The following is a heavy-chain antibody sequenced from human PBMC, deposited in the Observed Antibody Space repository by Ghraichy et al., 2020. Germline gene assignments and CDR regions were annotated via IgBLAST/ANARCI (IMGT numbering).Heavy chain of an antibody. CDR3: ARALQFYDSSGYAYYYYGMDV. Sequence: SETLSLTCAVSGCSISSGGYSWSWIRQPPGKGLEWIGYIYHSGSTYYNPSLKSRVTISVDRSKNQFSLKLSSVTAADTAVYYCARALQFYDSSGYAYYYYGMDVWGQGTTVTVSS. CDR2: IYHSGST. CDR1: GCSISSGGYS. V-gene: IGHV4-30-2*01. J-gene: IGHJ6*02. D-gene: IGHD3-22*01.